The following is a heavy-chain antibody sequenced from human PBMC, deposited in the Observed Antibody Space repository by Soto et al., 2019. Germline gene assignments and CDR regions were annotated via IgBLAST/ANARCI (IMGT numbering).Heavy chain of an antibody. Sequence: EVQLVESGGGLVQPGGSLRLSCAASGFTLSNYWMHWVRQAPGKGLVWVSRIHSDGSITRYADSVKGRFTISRDNAKNTLYLQMTSLRAEDTAVYYCARDGFLERSDFYYGLDVWGQGTTVTVSS. V-gene: IGHV3-74*01. CDR1: GFTLSNYW. D-gene: IGHD3-3*01. J-gene: IGHJ6*02. CDR2: IHSDGSIT. CDR3: ARDGFLERSDFYYGLDV.